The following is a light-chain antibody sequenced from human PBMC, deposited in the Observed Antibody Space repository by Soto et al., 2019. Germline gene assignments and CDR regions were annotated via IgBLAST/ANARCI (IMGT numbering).Light chain of an antibody. CDR3: SSYTTSSTRV. CDR1: SSGVGAYDF. V-gene: IGLV2-14*03. J-gene: IGLJ1*01. Sequence: QSVLTQPASVSGSPGQSIAISCTGTSSGVGAYDFVSWYQQHPDKAPKLMIYEASHRPSGVSYRFSGSKSVNTATLTISGLQAEDEADYYCSSYTTSSTRVFGTGTKVTV. CDR2: EAS.